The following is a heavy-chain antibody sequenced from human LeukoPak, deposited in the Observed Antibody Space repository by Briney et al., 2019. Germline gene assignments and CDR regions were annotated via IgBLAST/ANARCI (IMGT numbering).Heavy chain of an antibody. CDR2: ISGSGGST. CDR1: GFTFSSYA. CDR3: AKKEEGCSSTSCTSFIDY. Sequence: QPGGSLRLSCAASGFTFSSYAMSWVRQAPGKGLDWVSAISGSGGSTYYADSVKGRFTISRDNSKNTLYLQMNSLRAEDTAVYYCAKKEEGCSSTSCTSFIDYWGQGTLVTVSS. D-gene: IGHD2-2*01. V-gene: IGHV3-23*01. J-gene: IGHJ4*02.